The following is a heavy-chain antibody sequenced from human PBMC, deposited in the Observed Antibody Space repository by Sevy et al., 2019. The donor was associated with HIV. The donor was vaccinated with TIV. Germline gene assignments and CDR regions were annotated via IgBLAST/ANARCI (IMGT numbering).Heavy chain of an antibody. D-gene: IGHD4-17*01. CDR2: ISGHDGET. J-gene: IGHJ6*03. CDR3: ARGVDSYGAYYYYMDV. V-gene: IGHV1-18*01. Sequence: ASVKVSCKASGYRFTNFGLSWVRQAPGQGLEWMGWISGHDGETNYAQRFQGRVTLTTDKSTMTAYMELRSLRSDDTATYFCARGVDSYGAYYYYMDVWGSGTTVTVSS. CDR1: GYRFTNFG.